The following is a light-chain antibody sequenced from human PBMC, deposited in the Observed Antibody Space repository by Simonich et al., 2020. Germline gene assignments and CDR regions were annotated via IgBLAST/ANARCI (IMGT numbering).Light chain of an antibody. V-gene: IGKV1-12*01. Sequence: DIQMTQSPSSVSASVGDRVTITCRASQGINSWLAWYQQKPGKAPKLLIYAASSLQSGVPSRFSGSGSGTDFTLTISSLQAEDVAVYYCQQYYSTPYTFGQGTKLEIK. J-gene: IGKJ2*01. CDR1: QGINSW. CDR3: QQYYSTPYT. CDR2: AAS.